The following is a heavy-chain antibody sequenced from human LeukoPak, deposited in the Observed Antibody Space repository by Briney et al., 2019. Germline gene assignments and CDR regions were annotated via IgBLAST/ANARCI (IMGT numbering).Heavy chain of an antibody. CDR3: TSHDYGDYIPFDY. D-gene: IGHD4-17*01. CDR1: GFTFSGSA. CDR2: IRSKADSYAT. J-gene: IGHJ4*02. V-gene: IGHV3-73*01. Sequence: GGSLRLSCAASGFTFSGSAIHWVRQASGKGLEYIGRIRSKADSYATAYGASVKGRFAISRDDSKNTAYLQMNSLKTEDTAVYYCTSHDYGDYIPFDYWGQGTLVTVSS.